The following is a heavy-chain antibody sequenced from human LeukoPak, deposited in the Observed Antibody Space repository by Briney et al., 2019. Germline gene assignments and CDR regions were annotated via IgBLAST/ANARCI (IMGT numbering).Heavy chain of an antibody. V-gene: IGHV3-30-3*02. Sequence: GGSLRLSCAASGFTFSNYAIHWVRQAPGKGLEWVAVISYDGSHKFYADSVKGRFTISRDNSKNTLYLQISSLRTEDTAVYYCAKLSGRYSGYPGDAFDIWGQGTMVTVSS. J-gene: IGHJ3*02. CDR3: AKLSGRYSGYPGDAFDI. CDR2: ISYDGSHK. CDR1: GFTFSNYA. D-gene: IGHD1-26*01.